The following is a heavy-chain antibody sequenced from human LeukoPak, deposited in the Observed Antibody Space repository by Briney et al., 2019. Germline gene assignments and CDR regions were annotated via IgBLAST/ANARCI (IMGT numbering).Heavy chain of an antibody. V-gene: IGHV4-4*07. CDR3: GTSEVGSSSYESYDY. D-gene: IGHD1-26*01. CDR2: IINSGVT. Sequence: SETLSLTCTVSGDSISDYHWSWLRQPAGKGLEWTVRIINSGVTNYNPSLNSRVTISVDRSKHQFPLRLTSVTAADTAVYYCGTSEVGSSSYESYDYWGQGTQVTVSA. J-gene: IGHJ4*02. CDR1: GDSISDYH.